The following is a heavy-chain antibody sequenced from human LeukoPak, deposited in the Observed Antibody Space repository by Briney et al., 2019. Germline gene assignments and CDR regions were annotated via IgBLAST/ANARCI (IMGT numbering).Heavy chain of an antibody. CDR1: GFTFSSYE. V-gene: IGHV3-48*03. J-gene: IGHJ6*04. D-gene: IGHD5-24*01. CDR2: ISSSGSTI. Sequence: GGSLRLSCAASGFTFSSYEMNWVRQAPGKGLEWVSYISSSGSTIYYADSVKGRFTISRDNAKNTLYLQMNSLRAEDTAVYYCATLATAATWYVWGKGTTVTISS. CDR3: ATLATAATWYV.